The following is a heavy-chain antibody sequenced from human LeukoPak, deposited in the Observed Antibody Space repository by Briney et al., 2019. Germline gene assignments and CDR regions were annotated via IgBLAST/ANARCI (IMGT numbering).Heavy chain of an antibody. CDR1: GFTFDDYA. CDR3: AKGSVKYSSSRYYYYMDV. D-gene: IGHD6-13*01. Sequence: PGGSLRLSCAASGFTFDDYAMHWVRQAPGKGLEWVSLISWDGGSTYYADSVKGRFTISRDNSKNSLYLQMNSLRAEDTALYYCAKGSVKYSSSRYYYYMDVWGKGTTVTVSS. V-gene: IGHV3-43D*03. CDR2: ISWDGGST. J-gene: IGHJ6*03.